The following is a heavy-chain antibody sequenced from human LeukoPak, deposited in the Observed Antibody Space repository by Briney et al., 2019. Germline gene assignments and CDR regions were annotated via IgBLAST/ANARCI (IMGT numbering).Heavy chain of an antibody. CDR2: IKQDGSVQ. V-gene: IGHV3-7*01. J-gene: IGHJ4*02. CDR3: ATTYDSSGCD. CDR1: GFTFSNFW. Sequence: QPGGSLRLSCAASGFTFSNFWMAWVRQAPGKGLEWVANIKQDGSVQFYGDSVKGRFTISRDNAKSSLYLQMNSLRAEDTAVYYCATTYDSSGCDWGQGTLVTVSS. D-gene: IGHD3-22*01.